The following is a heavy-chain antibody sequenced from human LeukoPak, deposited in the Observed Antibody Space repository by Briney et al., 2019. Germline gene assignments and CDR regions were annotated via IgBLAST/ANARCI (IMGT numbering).Heavy chain of an antibody. CDR3: VKGLDYSSSQMDS. D-gene: IGHD6-6*01. CDR1: GFTFKSYA. Sequence: GGSLRLYCAASGFTFKSYAMHWVRQAPGKGLEYVSSINTNEANTYYADSVKGRFTISRDNSRNTVYVQMNSLTPEDTAVYYCVKGLDYSSSQMDSWGQGTLVTVSS. CDR2: INTNEANT. J-gene: IGHJ4*02. V-gene: IGHV3-64*05.